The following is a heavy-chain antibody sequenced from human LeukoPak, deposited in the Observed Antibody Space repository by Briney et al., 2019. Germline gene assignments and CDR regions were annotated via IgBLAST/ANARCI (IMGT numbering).Heavy chain of an antibody. CDR2: MNPNSGNT. CDR1: GYTFTSYD. V-gene: IGHV1-8*01. D-gene: IGHD3-22*01. CDR3: ARGGGYYYDSSGQYLGD. J-gene: IGHJ4*02. Sequence: AASVKVSCKASGYTFTSYDINWVRQATGQGLEWMGWMNPNSGNTGYAQKFQGRVTMTRNTSISTAYMELSSLRSEDTAVYYCARGGGYYYDSSGQYLGDWGQGTLVTVSP.